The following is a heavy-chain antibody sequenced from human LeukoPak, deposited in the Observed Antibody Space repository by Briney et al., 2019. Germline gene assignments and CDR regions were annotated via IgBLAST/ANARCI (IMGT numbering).Heavy chain of an antibody. Sequence: GGPLRLSCSASGFPFSSYAMHWVRQAPGKGLEYVSAISDSGGSTYYADSVKGRFTISRDNSKNTLYLQMNSLRAEDTAVYYCARLNLGYGYFLEATKRDYWGQGTLVTVSS. D-gene: IGHD5-18*01. CDR3: ARLNLGYGYFLEATKRDY. J-gene: IGHJ4*02. CDR2: ISDSGGST. CDR1: GFPFSSYA. V-gene: IGHV3-64*04.